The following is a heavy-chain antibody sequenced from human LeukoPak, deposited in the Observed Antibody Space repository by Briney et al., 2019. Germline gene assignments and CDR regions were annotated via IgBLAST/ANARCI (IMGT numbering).Heavy chain of an antibody. D-gene: IGHD6-6*01. Sequence: PGGSLRLSCTASGFTFSSYSMNWVRQAPGKGVEWVSYISSSISTIYYAESVKGRFTISRDNAKNSLYLQMNRLRAEDTAVYYCARDGNGASSSSSYYYYMDVWGKGTTVTVSS. CDR2: ISSSISTI. V-gene: IGHV3-48*04. J-gene: IGHJ6*03. CDR3: ARDGNGASSSSSYYYYMDV. CDR1: GFTFSSYS.